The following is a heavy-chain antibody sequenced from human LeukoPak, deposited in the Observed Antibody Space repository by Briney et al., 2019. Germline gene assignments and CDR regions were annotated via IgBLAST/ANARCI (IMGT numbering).Heavy chain of an antibody. CDR2: INSDGSST. J-gene: IGHJ4*02. Sequence: GGSLRLSCAASGFTFSSYWMHWVRQAPGKGLVWVSRINSDGSSTSYADSVKGRFTISRDKAKNTLYLQMNSLRAEDTAVYYCARRIAVAGNFDYWGQGTLVTVSS. CDR3: ARRIAVAGNFDY. CDR1: GFTFSSYW. D-gene: IGHD6-19*01. V-gene: IGHV3-74*01.